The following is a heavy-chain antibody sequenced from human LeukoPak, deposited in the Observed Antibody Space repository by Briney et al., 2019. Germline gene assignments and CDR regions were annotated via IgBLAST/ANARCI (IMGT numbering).Heavy chain of an antibody. Sequence: ASVKVSCKASGYTFTTYDINWVRQAPGQGLEWMGWMNPNSGNTGYAQKFHGRVIFTRDTSISTAYMELSSLRAEDTAVYFCAKGDKMLTWRRTYNRFDPWGQGTLVTVSS. D-gene: IGHD3-16*01. J-gene: IGHJ5*02. CDR1: GYTFTTYD. CDR2: MNPNSGNT. CDR3: AKGDKMLTWRRTYNRFDP. V-gene: IGHV1-8*03.